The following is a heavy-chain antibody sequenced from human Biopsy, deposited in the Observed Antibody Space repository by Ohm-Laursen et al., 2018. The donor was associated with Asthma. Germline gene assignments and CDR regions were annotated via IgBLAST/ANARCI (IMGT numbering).Heavy chain of an antibody. CDR2: IAWDGINS. CDR1: GFSFSEFV. V-gene: IGHV3-30*03. J-gene: IGHJ6*02. D-gene: IGHD2-21*01. Sequence: SLRLSCSASGFSFSEFVMHWVRQAPGKGLEWVAFIAWDGINSYYADSVKGRFTISRDNSRNTLYLQKNSLRADDTAVYYCARAGESDLVGGLDVWGQGTTVIVS. CDR3: ARAGESDLVGGLDV.